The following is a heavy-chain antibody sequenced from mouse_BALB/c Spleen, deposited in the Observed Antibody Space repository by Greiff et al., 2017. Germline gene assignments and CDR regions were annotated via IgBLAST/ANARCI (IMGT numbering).Heavy chain of an antibody. V-gene: IGHV2-6-7*01. D-gene: IGHD1-1*01. CDR3: ARTGGLGYYGSRYYFDY. Sequence: VHLVESGPGLVAPSQSLSITCTVSGFSLTGYGVNWVRQPPGKGLEWLGMIWGDGSTDYNSALKSRLSISKDNSKSQVFLKMNSLQTDDTARYYCARTGGLGYYGSRYYFDYWGQGTTLTVSS. J-gene: IGHJ2*01. CDR2: IWGDGST. CDR1: GFSLTGYG.